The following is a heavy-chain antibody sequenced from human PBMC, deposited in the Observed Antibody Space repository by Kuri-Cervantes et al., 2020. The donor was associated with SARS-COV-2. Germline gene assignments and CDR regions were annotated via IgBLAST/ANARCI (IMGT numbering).Heavy chain of an antibody. CDR2: IYPGDSDT. V-gene: IGHV5-51*01. D-gene: IGHD3-22*01. CDR3: ARPLYYYDSSGYPGSVVAFDI. Sequence: GESLKISCKGSGYSFTSYWIGWVRQMPGKGLEWMGIIYPGDSDTRCSPSFQGQVTISADKSISTAYLQWSSLKASDTAMYYCARPLYYYDSSGYPGSVVAFDIWGQGTMVTVSS. CDR1: GYSFTSYW. J-gene: IGHJ3*02.